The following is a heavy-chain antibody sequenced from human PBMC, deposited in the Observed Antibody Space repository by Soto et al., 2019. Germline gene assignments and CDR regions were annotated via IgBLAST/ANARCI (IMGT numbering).Heavy chain of an antibody. Sequence: SGPTLVNPTQTLTLTCTFSGFSLSTSGVGVGWIRQPPGKALEWLALIYWNDDKRYSPSLKSRLTITKDTSKNQVVLTMTNMDPVDTATYYCAHLTPEYSSPANFDYWGQGTLVTVSS. V-gene: IGHV2-5*01. J-gene: IGHJ4*02. D-gene: IGHD6-6*01. CDR1: GFSLSTSGVG. CDR3: AHLTPEYSSPANFDY. CDR2: IYWNDDK.